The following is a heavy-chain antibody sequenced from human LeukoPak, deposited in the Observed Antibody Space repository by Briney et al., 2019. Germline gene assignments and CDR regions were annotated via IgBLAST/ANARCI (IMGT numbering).Heavy chain of an antibody. CDR2: IYSRVT. Sequence: SETLSLTCTVSGGSISNYYLSWIRQPAGKGLEWIGRIYSRVTTYNPSLKSRVTMSADTSRNHVSLTLNSVTAADTAVYYCARDSGTTGEVKFDPWGQGTLVTVSS. CDR3: ARDSGTTGEVKFDP. J-gene: IGHJ5*02. CDR1: GGSISNYY. V-gene: IGHV4-4*07. D-gene: IGHD3-10*01.